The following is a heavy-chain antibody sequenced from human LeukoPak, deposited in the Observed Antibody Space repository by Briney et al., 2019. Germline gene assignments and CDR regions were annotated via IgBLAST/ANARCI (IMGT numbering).Heavy chain of an antibody. CDR1: GLTGSHNY. Sequence: GGSLRLSCAASGLTGSHNYVSWVRQAPGKGLEWVSAIHTSGDTCYANSVKGRFTISRDTSKNTLYLQINSLRVEDTAVYYCIVFGDSNHWGQGTLVTVS. CDR2: IHTSGDT. J-gene: IGHJ5*02. V-gene: IGHV3-53*01. CDR3: IVFGDSNH. D-gene: IGHD4-17*01.